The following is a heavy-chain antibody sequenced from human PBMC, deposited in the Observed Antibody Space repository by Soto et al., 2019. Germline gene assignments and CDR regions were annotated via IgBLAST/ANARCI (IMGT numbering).Heavy chain of an antibody. CDR2: IYYSGST. D-gene: IGHD2-15*01. V-gene: IGHV4-31*03. CDR1: GGSISSGGYY. J-gene: IGHJ4*02. Sequence: SETLSLTCTVSGGSISSGGYYWSWIRQHPGKGLEWIGYIYYSGSTYYNPSLKSRVTISVDTSKNQFSLKLSSVTAADTAVYYCASSLADIVVVVAATPFSFDYWGQGTLVTVSS. CDR3: ASSLADIVVVVAATPFSFDY.